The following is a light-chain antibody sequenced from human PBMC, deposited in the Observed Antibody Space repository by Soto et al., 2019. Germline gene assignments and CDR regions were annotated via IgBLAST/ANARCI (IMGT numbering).Light chain of an antibody. CDR3: QQYGNSPIT. Sequence: EFVFTQSPGTLSLSPGERATLSCRASQTVRNNYLAWYQQKPGEAPRLLIYDASSRATGIPDRFSGGGSGTDFTLTISRLEPEDFEVYYCQQYGNSPITFGQGTRLEIK. CDR2: DAS. J-gene: IGKJ5*01. CDR1: QTVRNNY. V-gene: IGKV3-20*01.